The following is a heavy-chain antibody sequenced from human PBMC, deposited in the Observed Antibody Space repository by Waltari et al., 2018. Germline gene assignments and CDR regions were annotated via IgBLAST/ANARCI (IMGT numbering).Heavy chain of an antibody. D-gene: IGHD5-12*01. CDR3: ANSDRRDGYNYVDY. Sequence: QVQLVESGGGVVQPGRSLRLSCAASGFTFSSYGMHWVRQAPGKGLEWVAVISYDGSNKYYADSVKDRFTISRDNSKNTLYLQMNSLRAEDTAVYYCANSDRRDGYNYVDYWGQGTLVTVSS. J-gene: IGHJ4*02. V-gene: IGHV3-30*18. CDR2: ISYDGSNK. CDR1: GFTFSSYG.